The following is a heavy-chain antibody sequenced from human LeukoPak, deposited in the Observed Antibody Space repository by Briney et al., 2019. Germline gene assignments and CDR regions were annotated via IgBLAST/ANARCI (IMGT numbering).Heavy chain of an antibody. CDR2: IYYSGST. J-gene: IGHJ4*02. Sequence: SETLSLTCTVSGDSISNYYWSWIRQPPGKGLEWIGYIYYSGSTNYNPSLKSRVTISVDTSKNQFSLKLSSVTAADTAVYYCARDAPYCSGGSCYFDYWGQGTLVTVSS. D-gene: IGHD2-15*01. CDR1: GDSISNYY. CDR3: ARDAPYCSGGSCYFDY. V-gene: IGHV4-59*01.